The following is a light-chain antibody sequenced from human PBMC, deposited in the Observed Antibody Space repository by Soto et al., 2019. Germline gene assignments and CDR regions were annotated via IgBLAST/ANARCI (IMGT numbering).Light chain of an antibody. CDR1: SSDVGGYNY. Sequence: QSLLGQPASVSASPGQSITVSCPGTSSDVGGYNYVSWYQQHPGKAPKLMIYDVSNRPSGVSNRFSGSKSGNTASLTISGLQAEDEADYYCSSYTSSFYVFGTGTKVTVL. CDR2: DVS. V-gene: IGLV2-14*01. CDR3: SSYTSSFYV. J-gene: IGLJ1*01.